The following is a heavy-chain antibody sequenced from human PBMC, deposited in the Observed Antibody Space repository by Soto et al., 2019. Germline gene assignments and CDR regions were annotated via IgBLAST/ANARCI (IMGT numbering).Heavy chain of an antibody. V-gene: IGHV1-69*12. J-gene: IGHJ5*02. CDR3: ARDKEGLPYDFWSGYFDP. Sequence: QVQLVQSGAEVKKPGSSVKVSCKASGGTFSSYAISWVRQAPGQGLEWMGGIIPIFGTANYAQKFQGRVTITADESTSTAYRELSSLRAEDTAVYYCARDKEGLPYDFWSGYFDPWGQGTLVTVSS. D-gene: IGHD3-3*01. CDR2: IIPIFGTA. CDR1: GGTFSSYA.